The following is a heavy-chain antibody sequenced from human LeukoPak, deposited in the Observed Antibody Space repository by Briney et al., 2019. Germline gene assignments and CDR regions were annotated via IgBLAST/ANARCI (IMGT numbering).Heavy chain of an antibody. J-gene: IGHJ4*02. CDR3: TRALYNTGWYPDYFDS. Sequence: PGGSLRLSCAASGFTFSSYAMSWVRQAPGKGLEWLANIKRDGTDKYYVGSVEGRFTISRDNAKNSLFLQMSSLRAEDTAIYYCTRALYNTGWYPDYFDSWGQGTLVTVSS. V-gene: IGHV3-7*01. CDR1: GFTFSSYA. CDR2: IKRDGTDK. D-gene: IGHD6-19*01.